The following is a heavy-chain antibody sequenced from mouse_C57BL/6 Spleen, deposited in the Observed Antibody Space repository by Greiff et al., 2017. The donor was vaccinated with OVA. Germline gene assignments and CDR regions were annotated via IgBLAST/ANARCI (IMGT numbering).Heavy chain of an antibody. D-gene: IGHD1-1*01. V-gene: IGHV1-52*01. CDR2: IDPSDSET. Sequence: QVQLQQPGAELVRPGSSVKLFCKASGYTFTSYWMHWVKQRPIQGLEWIGNIDPSDSETHYNQKFKDKATLTVDKSSSTAYMQLSSLTSEDSAVYYCARRGTTVVAGGAMDYWGQGTSVTVSS. CDR1: GYTFTSYW. CDR3: ARRGTTVVAGGAMDY. J-gene: IGHJ4*01.